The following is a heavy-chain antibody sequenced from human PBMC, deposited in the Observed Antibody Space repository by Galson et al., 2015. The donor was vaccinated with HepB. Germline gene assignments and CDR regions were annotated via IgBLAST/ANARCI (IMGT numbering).Heavy chain of an antibody. V-gene: IGHV1-18*04. J-gene: IGHJ4*02. CDR3: ARSIAVAGKSPNDY. Sequence: SCKASGYTFTSYGISWVRQAPGQGLEWMGWISAYNGNTNYAQKLQGRVTMTTDTSTSTAYMELRSLRSDDTAVYYCARSIAVAGKSPNDYWGQGTLVTVSS. CDR2: ISAYNGNT. D-gene: IGHD6-19*01. CDR1: GYTFTSYG.